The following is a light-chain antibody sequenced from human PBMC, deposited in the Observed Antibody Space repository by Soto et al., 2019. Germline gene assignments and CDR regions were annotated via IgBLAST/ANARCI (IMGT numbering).Light chain of an antibody. CDR1: SSDVGAYNL. V-gene: IGLV2-14*02. J-gene: IGLJ2*01. CDR2: EVS. Sequence: QSALTQPASVSGSPEQSITISCTGTSSDVGAYNLVSWYQQHPGKAPRLIIYEVSNRPSGVSNRFSGSKSGNTASLTISELQAEDEADYYCSSYTSRSTPVFGGGTKLTVL. CDR3: SSYTSRSTPV.